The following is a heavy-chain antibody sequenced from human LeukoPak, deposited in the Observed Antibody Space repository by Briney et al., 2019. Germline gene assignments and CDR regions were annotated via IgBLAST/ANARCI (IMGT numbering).Heavy chain of an antibody. Sequence: GGSLRLSCVTSELNFSQIGMTWLRQAPGKGLEWVATISGSGGSPFYADSVKARFTISRDNSKNTLYLEMNSLRVEDTAVYYCASTYYYSSGSYPPYYYYYMDVWGKGTTVTVSS. CDR3: ASTYYYSSGSYPPYYYYYMDV. CDR1: ELNFSQIG. CDR2: ISGSGGSP. D-gene: IGHD3-10*01. V-gene: IGHV3-23*01. J-gene: IGHJ6*03.